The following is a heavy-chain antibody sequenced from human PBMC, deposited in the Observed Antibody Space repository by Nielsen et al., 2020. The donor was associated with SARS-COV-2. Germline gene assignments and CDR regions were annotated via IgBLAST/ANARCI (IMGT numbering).Heavy chain of an antibody. CDR1: GGTFSSYA. D-gene: IGHD5-18*01. CDR3: ARGQSVDTAMVTEVNWFDP. J-gene: IGHJ5*02. Sequence: SVKVSCKASGGTFSSYAISWVRQAPGQGLEWMGIINPSGGSTSYAQKFQGRVAITADESTSTAYMELSSLRSEDTAVYYCARGQSVDTAMVTEVNWFDPWGQGTLVTVSS. CDR2: INPSGGST. V-gene: IGHV1-69*11.